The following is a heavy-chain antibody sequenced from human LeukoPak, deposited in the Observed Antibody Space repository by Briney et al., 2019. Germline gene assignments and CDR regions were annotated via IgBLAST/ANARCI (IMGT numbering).Heavy chain of an antibody. CDR2: IYYSGST. V-gene: IGHV4-30-4*08. D-gene: IGHD5-18*01. CDR3: ARRRGYSYEPFDY. J-gene: IGHJ4*02. Sequence: SETLSLTCAVSGGSISSGDYYWSWLRQPPGKGLEWIGYIYYSGSTYYNQSLKSRVTISVDTSKNQFSLKLSSVTAADTAVYYCARRRGYSYEPFDYWGQGTLVTVSS. CDR1: GGSISSGDYY.